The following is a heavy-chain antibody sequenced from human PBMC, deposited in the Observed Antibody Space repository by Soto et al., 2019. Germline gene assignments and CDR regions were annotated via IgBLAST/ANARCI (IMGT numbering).Heavy chain of an antibody. CDR2: ISEDVGNK. CDR3: ARRLTSTVSALGY. CDR1: GLTFTSYA. V-gene: IGHV3-30-3*01. Sequence: QVHLVESGGGVVQAGRSLRLSCTASGLTFTSYAIHWVRQAPGKGLEWVSLISEDVGNKYFAESVRGRFLISRDNSKNTVYLQMNSLRPEDTAVYFCARRLTSTVSALGYWGQGTLVTVSS. J-gene: IGHJ4*02. D-gene: IGHD6-19*01.